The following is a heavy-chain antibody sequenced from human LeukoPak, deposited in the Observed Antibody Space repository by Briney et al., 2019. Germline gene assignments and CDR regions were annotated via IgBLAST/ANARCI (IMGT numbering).Heavy chain of an antibody. D-gene: IGHD2-21*02. Sequence: PGGSLRLSCAASGFTFSSYAMSWVRQAPGKGLEWVSAISGSGGSTYYADSVKGWFTISRDNSKNTLYLQMNSLRAEDTAVYYCAKVLIYCGGDCYSMGAFDIWGQGTMVTVSS. CDR3: AKVLIYCGGDCYSMGAFDI. CDR2: ISGSGGST. V-gene: IGHV3-23*01. CDR1: GFTFSSYA. J-gene: IGHJ3*02.